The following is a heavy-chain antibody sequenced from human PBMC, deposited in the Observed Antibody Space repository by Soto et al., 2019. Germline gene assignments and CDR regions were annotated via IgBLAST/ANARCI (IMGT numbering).Heavy chain of an antibody. CDR2: ISSSGSTI. CDR1: VFTFSDYY. V-gene: IGHV3-11*01. CDR3: AATDDFWSPSHYYYYMDV. Sequence: PGGSLRLSCAASVFTFSDYYMSWIRQAPGKGLERVSYISSSGSTIYYADSVKGRFTISRDNAKNSLYLQMNSLRAEDTAVYYCAATDDFWSPSHYYYYMDVWGKGTTVTVSS. J-gene: IGHJ6*03. D-gene: IGHD3-3*01.